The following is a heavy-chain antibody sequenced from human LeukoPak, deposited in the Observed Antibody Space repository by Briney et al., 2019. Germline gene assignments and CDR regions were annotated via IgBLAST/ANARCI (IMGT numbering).Heavy chain of an antibody. J-gene: IGHJ4*02. D-gene: IGHD6-13*01. CDR3: ARSFSSSWIRFDF. CDR2: IYYIGST. V-gene: IGHV4-59*01. CDR1: GDSISSYY. Sequence: PSETLSLTCTVSGDSISSYYWSWIRQPPGKGLEWIGYIYYIGSTNYNPSLKSRVTISLDTSKNQFSLKLSSVTAADTAVYYCARSFSSSWIRFDFWGQGTLVTVSS.